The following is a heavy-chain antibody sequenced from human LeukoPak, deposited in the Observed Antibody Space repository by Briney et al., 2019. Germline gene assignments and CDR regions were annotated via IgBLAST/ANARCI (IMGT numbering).Heavy chain of an antibody. V-gene: IGHV5-51*01. CDR3: ARQSRERENGEKFSFYRFFDY. CDR2: IYPGDYDT. CDR1: GYNFTNYW. Sequence: GESLKISCKGSGYNFTNYWIGWVRQMPGKGLEWMGIIYPGDYDTRYSPSFQGQVTISADKSISAAYLQWSSLKASDTAMYYCARQSRERENGEKFSFYRFFDYWGQGALVTVSS. D-gene: IGHD2-8*01. J-gene: IGHJ4*02.